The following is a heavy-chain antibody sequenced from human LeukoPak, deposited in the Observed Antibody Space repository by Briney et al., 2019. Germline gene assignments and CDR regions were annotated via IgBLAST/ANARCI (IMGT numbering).Heavy chain of an antibody. V-gene: IGHV6-1*01. Sequence: SQTLSLTCAISGDSVSRKSAGWNWIRQSPSRGLEWLGRIYYRSTWYSDFLTSRITISPDTYKNQFSLHLDSVTPEDTAVYSCARGGLVRGSIDSLIAFDFWGQGTVVTVSS. CDR1: GDSVSRKSAG. J-gene: IGHJ3*01. CDR3: ARGGLVRGSIDSLIAFDF. D-gene: IGHD3-10*01. CDR2: IYYRSTWYS.